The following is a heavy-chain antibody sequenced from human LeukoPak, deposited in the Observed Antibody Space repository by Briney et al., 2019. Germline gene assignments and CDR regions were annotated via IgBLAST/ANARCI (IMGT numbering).Heavy chain of an antibody. CDR3: AKGGAQV. D-gene: IGHD1-26*01. CDR1: GFTFSSYA. J-gene: IGHJ4*02. V-gene: IGHV3-23*01. Sequence: PGGSLRLSCAASGFTFSSYAMSWVRQAPGKGLEWVSAISGSRGGTYYADSVKGRFIISRDSSKNTLYLQMNSLRVEDTAVYYCAKGGAQVGGQGTLVTVSS. CDR2: ISGSRGGT.